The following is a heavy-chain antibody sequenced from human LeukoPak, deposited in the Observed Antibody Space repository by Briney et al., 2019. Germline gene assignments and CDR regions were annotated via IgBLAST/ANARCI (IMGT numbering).Heavy chain of an antibody. V-gene: IGHV3-53*01. J-gene: IGHJ3*02. Sequence: QPGGSLRLSCTTSGFTFSSFAMNWVRQAPGKGLEWVSVIYSGGSTYYADSVKGRFTISRDNSKNTLYLQMNSLRAEDTAVYYCARDSVVQGVILAFDIWGQGTMVTVSS. CDR3: ARDSVVQGVILAFDI. CDR1: GFTFSSFA. CDR2: IYSGGST. D-gene: IGHD3-10*01.